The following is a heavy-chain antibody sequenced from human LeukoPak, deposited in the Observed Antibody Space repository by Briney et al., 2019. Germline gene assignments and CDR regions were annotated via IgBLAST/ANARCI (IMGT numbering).Heavy chain of an antibody. CDR2: IIPIFGTA. V-gene: IGHV1-69*13. CDR3: ARDRRSGWLQPRWLAFDI. Sequence: SVKVSCKASGGTFSSYAISWVRQAPGQGLEWMGGIIPIFGTANYAQKFQGRVTITADESTSTAYRELSSLRSEDTAVYYCARDRRSGWLQPRWLAFDIWGQGTMVTVSS. J-gene: IGHJ3*02. CDR1: GGTFSSYA. D-gene: IGHD5-24*01.